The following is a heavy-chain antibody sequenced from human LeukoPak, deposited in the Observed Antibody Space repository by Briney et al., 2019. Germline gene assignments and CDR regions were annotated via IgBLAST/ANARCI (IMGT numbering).Heavy chain of an antibody. J-gene: IGHJ4*02. CDR1: GFTSSSYA. CDR2: VSGSGDRM. D-gene: IGHD6-13*01. Sequence: GGSLRLSCAASGFTSSSYALNWVRQAPGKGLEWVATVSGSGDRMYHADSVKGRFTISRDNSKNTIYLQMNGLRAEDTALYYCAKAAAAPGFDFWGQGTLVTVSS. V-gene: IGHV3-23*01. CDR3: AKAAAAPGFDF.